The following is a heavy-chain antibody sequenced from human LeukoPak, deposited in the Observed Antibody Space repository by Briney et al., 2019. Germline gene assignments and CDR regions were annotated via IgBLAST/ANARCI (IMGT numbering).Heavy chain of an antibody. CDR3: ARDRLGYSSGWYNAFDI. Sequence: GGSLRLSCAASGFTVSSNYMSWVRQAPGKGLEWVSIIYSGGSTFYADSVKGRFTISRDNSKNTLYLQMNSLRAEDTAVYYCARDRLGYSSGWYNAFDIWGQGTMVIVSS. D-gene: IGHD6-19*01. V-gene: IGHV3-53*05. J-gene: IGHJ3*02. CDR2: IYSGGST. CDR1: GFTVSSNY.